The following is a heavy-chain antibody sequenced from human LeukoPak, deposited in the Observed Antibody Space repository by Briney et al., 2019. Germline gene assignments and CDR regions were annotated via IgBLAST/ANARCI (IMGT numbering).Heavy chain of an antibody. CDR3: ARLSTVTTSFDY. Sequence: ASETLSLTCSVSGGSISTYYWSWIRQPAGKGLEWIGRFYTSGNSYYNPSLKSRVTMSVDTSKNQFSLQLSSVTAADTAVYYCARLSTVTTSFDYWGQGTLVTVSS. CDR1: GGSISTYY. V-gene: IGHV4-4*07. CDR2: FYTSGNS. D-gene: IGHD4-17*01. J-gene: IGHJ4*02.